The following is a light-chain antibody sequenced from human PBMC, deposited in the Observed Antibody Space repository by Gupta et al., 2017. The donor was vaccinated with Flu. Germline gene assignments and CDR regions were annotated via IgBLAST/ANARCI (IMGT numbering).Light chain of an antibody. V-gene: IGKV1-39*01. J-gene: IGKJ5*01. CDR1: QSISTY. CDR3: QQSDSTHQT. Sequence: PSSLSASVGDRVTITCRASQSISTYLNWYQQRPGKAPNLLIYAASTVQDGVPSRFSGSGSGTDFTLTISRLQPEDFATYYCQQSDSTHQTFGQGTRLAIK. CDR2: AAS.